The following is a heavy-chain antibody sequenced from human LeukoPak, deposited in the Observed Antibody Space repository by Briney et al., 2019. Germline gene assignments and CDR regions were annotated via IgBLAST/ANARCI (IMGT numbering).Heavy chain of an antibody. CDR2: IWYDGSNK. D-gene: IGHD6-13*01. CDR1: GFTFSSYG. Sequence: GGSLRLSCAASGFTFSSYGMHWVRQAPGKGLEWVAVIWYDGSNKYYADSVKGRFTISRDNSKNTLYLQMNSLRAEDTAVYHCARGARIAAIFDYWGQGTLVTVSS. CDR3: ARGARIAAIFDY. J-gene: IGHJ4*02. V-gene: IGHV3-33*01.